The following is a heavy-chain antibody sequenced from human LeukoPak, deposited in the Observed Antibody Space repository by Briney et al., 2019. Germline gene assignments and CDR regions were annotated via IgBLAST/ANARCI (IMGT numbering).Heavy chain of an antibody. V-gene: IGHV4-34*01. J-gene: IGHJ6*03. CDR3: ARRRYYYYMDV. CDR2: INHSGST. Sequence: PSETLSLTCAVYGGSFSGYYWSWIRQPPGKGLEWIGEINHSGSTNYNPSLESRVTISVDTSKNQFSLKLSSVTAADTAVYYCARRRYYYYMDVWGKGTTVTVSS. CDR1: GGSFSGYY.